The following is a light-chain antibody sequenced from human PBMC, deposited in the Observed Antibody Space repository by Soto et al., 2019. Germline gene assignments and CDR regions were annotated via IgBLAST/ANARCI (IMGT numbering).Light chain of an antibody. CDR2: GAS. CDR3: HQDFDLPLT. Sequence: EIVMTQSPVALSLSTGDRATLSCRASQSLSNTYISWYQQEPGQAPRLLIYGASTRATGIPARFSGSGSGTDFTLTISSLQPEDFALYYCHQDFDLPLTFGGGTKVDIK. V-gene: IGKV3D-7*01. CDR1: QSLSNTY. J-gene: IGKJ4*01.